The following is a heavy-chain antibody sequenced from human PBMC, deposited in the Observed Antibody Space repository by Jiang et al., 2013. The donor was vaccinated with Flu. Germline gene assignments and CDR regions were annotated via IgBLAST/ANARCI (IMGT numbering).Heavy chain of an antibody. Sequence: GPGLVKPSKTLSLTCTVSGASISSSIYYWGWIRQSPGKGLEWIGSIYYSGSTSYNPSLKSRVTMSVDTSKNQFSLKLSSVTAADAAVYYCARPKVHGDTGGAFAFWGQGALVTVSS. CDR3: ARPKVHGDTGGAFAF. D-gene: IGHD2-8*02. J-gene: IGHJ4*02. CDR1: GASISSSIYY. CDR2: IYYSGST. V-gene: IGHV4-39*01.